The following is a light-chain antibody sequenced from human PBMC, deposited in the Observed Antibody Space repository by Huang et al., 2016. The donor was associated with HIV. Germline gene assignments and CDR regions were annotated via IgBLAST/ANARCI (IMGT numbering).Light chain of an antibody. CDR3: QQRSIWPPLT. CDR1: QSVSKY. Sequence: DIVLTQSPATLSLSPGERATLSCRASQSVSKYLAWYQQKPGQAPRLLIFDASNRAAGSPARFRGSGSGTDCTLTISSLEPEDNAVYYCQQRSIWPPLTFGGGTKVEIK. J-gene: IGKJ4*01. V-gene: IGKV3-11*01. CDR2: DAS.